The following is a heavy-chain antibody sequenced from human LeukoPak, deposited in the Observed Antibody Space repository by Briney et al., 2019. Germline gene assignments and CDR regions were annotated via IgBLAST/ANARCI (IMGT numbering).Heavy chain of an antibody. CDR2: IGTGGDT. J-gene: IGHJ4*02. Sequence: GDSLRLSCVASGFTFDIYPMTWVRQSPEKGLEWVSTIGTGGDTYYADSVKGRFTISRDDSKNTLYLQMHSLGAEDTAVYYCAKSRVVDRRGYFDYWGQGTLVTVSS. D-gene: IGHD2-15*01. CDR3: AKSRVVDRRGYFDY. V-gene: IGHV3-23*01. CDR1: GFTFDIYP.